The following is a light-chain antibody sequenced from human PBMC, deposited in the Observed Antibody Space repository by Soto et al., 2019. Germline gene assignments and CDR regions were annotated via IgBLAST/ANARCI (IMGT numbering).Light chain of an antibody. V-gene: IGLV2-14*03. CDR3: SSFTRSNSYV. CDR2: DVS. CDR1: SSDIGGYNY. Sequence: QSVLTQPASVSGSPGQSITISCTGTSSDIGGYNYVSWYQQLPGKVPKLIIYDVSNRPSGVSDRFSGSKSGNTASLTISGLQAEDEADYYCSSFTRSNSYVFGTGTKLTVL. J-gene: IGLJ1*01.